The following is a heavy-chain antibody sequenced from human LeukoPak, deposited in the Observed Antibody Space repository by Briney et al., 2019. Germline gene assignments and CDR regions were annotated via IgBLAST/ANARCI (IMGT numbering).Heavy chain of an antibody. Sequence: GGSLRLSCEASGFTFHNYAMHWVRQSPGKGLEWVSLITWDGGLTYYADFVQGRFTISRDNAKNSLYLQMNSLRAEDTAVYYCARKDYYGSGSSYWGQGTLVTVSS. D-gene: IGHD3-10*01. CDR2: ITWDGGLT. CDR1: GFTFHNYA. CDR3: ARKDYYGSGSSY. J-gene: IGHJ4*02. V-gene: IGHV3-43D*03.